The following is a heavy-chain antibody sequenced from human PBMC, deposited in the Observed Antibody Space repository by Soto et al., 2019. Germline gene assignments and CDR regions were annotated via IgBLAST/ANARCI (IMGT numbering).Heavy chain of an antibody. J-gene: IGHJ4*02. D-gene: IGHD3-10*01. CDR1: GFTFSSYS. V-gene: IGHV3-21*01. CDR2: ISSSSSYI. CDR3: ARFRITMVTEYYFDY. Sequence: GGSLRLSCAASGFTFSSYSMNWVRQAPGKGLEWVSSISSSSSYIYYADSVKGRFTISRDNAKNSLYLQMNSLRAEDTAVYYCARFRITMVTEYYFDYWGQGTLVTVSS.